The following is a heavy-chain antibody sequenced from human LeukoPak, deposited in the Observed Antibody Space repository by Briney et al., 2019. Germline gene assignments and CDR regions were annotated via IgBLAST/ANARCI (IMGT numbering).Heavy chain of an antibody. V-gene: IGHV1-2*02. CDR3: ARDIWSGYVGGSYRVTWFAP. D-gene: IGHD3-16*02. CDR1: AYTFSSYD. Sequence: ASVKVSCKASAYTFSSYDVHWVRQAPGQGLEWMGVINSDFSVTYYAENVRGRFTLTRDTSVNTAYMQLNNLSCDDTAVYYCARDIWSGYVGGSYRVTWFAPWAQGTLITVSS. J-gene: IGHJ5*01. CDR2: INSDFSVT.